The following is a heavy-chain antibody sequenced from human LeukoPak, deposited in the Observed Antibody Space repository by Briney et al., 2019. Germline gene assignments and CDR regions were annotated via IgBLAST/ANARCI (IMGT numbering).Heavy chain of an antibody. CDR2: ISSSSSYI. CDR3: ARADGSGSYDY. J-gene: IGHJ4*02. V-gene: IGHV3-21*01. Sequence: GGSLGLSCAASGFTFSSYSMNWVRQAPGKGLEWVSSISSSSSYIYYADSVKGRFTISRDNAKNSLYLQMNSLRAEDTAVYYCARADGSGSYDYWGQGTLVTVSS. D-gene: IGHD3-10*01. CDR1: GFTFSSYS.